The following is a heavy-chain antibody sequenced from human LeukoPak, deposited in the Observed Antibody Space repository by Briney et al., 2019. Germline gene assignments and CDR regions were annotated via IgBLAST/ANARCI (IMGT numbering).Heavy chain of an antibody. CDR2: IYTSGST. Sequence: SETLSLTCTVSGGSISSYYWSWIRQPAGKGLEWIGRIYTSGSTNYNPSLKSRVTMSVDTSKNQFSLKLSSVTAADTAVHYCARERQYYDFWSGYDGRYYFDYWGQGTLVTVSS. J-gene: IGHJ4*02. CDR1: GGSISSYY. V-gene: IGHV4-4*07. D-gene: IGHD3-3*01. CDR3: ARERQYYDFWSGYDGRYYFDY.